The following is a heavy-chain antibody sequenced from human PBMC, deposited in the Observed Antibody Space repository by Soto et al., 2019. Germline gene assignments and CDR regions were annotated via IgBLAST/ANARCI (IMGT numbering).Heavy chain of an antibody. D-gene: IGHD5-12*01. Sequence: GGSLRLSCAASGFTFSSYAMSWVRQAPGKGLEWVSAISGSGGSTYYADSVKGRFTISRDNSKNTLYLQMNSLRAEDTAVYYCAKGTLGRLPHSGYDLDTFDYWGQGTLVTVSS. CDR1: GFTFSSYA. CDR2: ISGSGGST. J-gene: IGHJ4*02. V-gene: IGHV3-23*01. CDR3: AKGTLGRLPHSGYDLDTFDY.